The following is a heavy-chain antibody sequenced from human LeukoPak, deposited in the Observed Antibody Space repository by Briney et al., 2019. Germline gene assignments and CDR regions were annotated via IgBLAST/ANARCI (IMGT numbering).Heavy chain of an antibody. V-gene: IGHV1-2*02. J-gene: IGHJ4*02. Sequence: EASVNVSCKASGYIFTGYYLHWVRQAPGQGLEWMEWVNPNSGGTNSAQKFQGRVTMTRDTSISTAYMELSRLTSDDTAVYYCARHPYSGSYHFDYWGQGTLVTVSS. CDR3: ARHPYSGSYHFDY. CDR2: VNPNSGGT. CDR1: GYIFTGYY. D-gene: IGHD1-26*01.